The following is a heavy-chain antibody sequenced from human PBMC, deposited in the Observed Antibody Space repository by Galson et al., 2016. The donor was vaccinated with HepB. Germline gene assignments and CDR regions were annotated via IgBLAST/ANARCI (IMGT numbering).Heavy chain of an antibody. Sequence: SETLSLTCTVSGASVSSTGYSWSWIRPPPGKGLEWIGYIFYFDNTNYNPSLKSRVTIPVDTSKNQFSLKLNSVTAADTAVYYCASDSTYGNFWGQGTLATVSA. CDR3: ASDSTYGNF. J-gene: IGHJ4*02. D-gene: IGHD3-10*01. CDR2: IFYFDNT. V-gene: IGHV4-61*08. CDR1: GASVSSTGYS.